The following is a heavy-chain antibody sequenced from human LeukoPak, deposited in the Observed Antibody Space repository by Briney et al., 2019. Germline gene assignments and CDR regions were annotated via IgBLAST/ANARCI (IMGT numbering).Heavy chain of an antibody. D-gene: IGHD4-23*01. CDR3: ARENSGWFDP. CDR1: GFTFSSYG. J-gene: IGHJ5*02. V-gene: IGHV3-33*01. CDR2: IWYDGSNK. Sequence: GRSLRLSCAASGFTFSSYGMHWVRQAPGKGLEWVAVIWYDGSNKYYADSVKGRFTISRDNSKNTLYQQMNSLRAEDTAVYYCARENSGWFDPWGQGTLVTVSS.